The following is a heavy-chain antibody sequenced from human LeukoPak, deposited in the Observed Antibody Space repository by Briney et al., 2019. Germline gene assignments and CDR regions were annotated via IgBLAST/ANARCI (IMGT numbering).Heavy chain of an antibody. V-gene: IGHV3-23*01. J-gene: IGHJ4*02. CDR1: RFTFTTYP. D-gene: IGHD2-8*01. CDR2: ISASGGGT. CDR3: AEASYCPNDVCRYFDY. Sequence: GGSLRLSCAASRFTFTTYPMSWVPDAPGRGREWGSAISASGGGTYYADSVRGRFTISRDNSRSTVFLQMSSLRAKDTAVYYCAEASYCPNDVCRYFDYWGQGILVTVSS.